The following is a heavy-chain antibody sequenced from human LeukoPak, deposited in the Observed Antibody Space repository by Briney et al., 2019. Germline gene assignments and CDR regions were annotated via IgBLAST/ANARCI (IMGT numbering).Heavy chain of an antibody. Sequence: PSETLSLTCTVSGGSISSYYWSWIRQPPGKGLEWIGYIYYSGSTNYKPSLKSRVTISVDTSKNQFSLKLSSVTAADTAVYYCARGVLVDYWGQGTLVTVSS. CDR2: IYYSGST. D-gene: IGHD6-13*01. V-gene: IGHV4-59*01. J-gene: IGHJ4*02. CDR1: GGSISSYY. CDR3: ARGVLVDY.